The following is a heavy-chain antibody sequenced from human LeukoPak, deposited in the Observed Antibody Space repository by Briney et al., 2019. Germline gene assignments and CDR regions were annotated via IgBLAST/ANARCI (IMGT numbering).Heavy chain of an antibody. V-gene: IGHV3-23*01. Sequence: PGGSPRLSCAASGFTFSSYAMSWVRQAPGKGLEWVSAISGSGGSTYYADSVKGRFTISRDNSKNTLYLQMNSLRAEDTAVYYCAKLPGIAAAAPKGGAFDIWGQGTMVTVSS. CDR3: AKLPGIAAAAPKGGAFDI. CDR1: GFTFSSYA. CDR2: ISGSGGST. J-gene: IGHJ3*02. D-gene: IGHD6-13*01.